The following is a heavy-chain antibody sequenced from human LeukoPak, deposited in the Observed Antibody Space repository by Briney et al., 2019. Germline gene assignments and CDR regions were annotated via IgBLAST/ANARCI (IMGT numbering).Heavy chain of an antibody. CDR1: GFTFDDYA. CDR2: ISWNSGSI. D-gene: IGHD6-13*01. CDR3: AKGGSAVGRYYMDV. Sequence: GGSLRLSCAASGFTFDDYAMHWVRQAPGKGLEWVSGISWNSGSIGYADSVKGRLTISGDNAKNSLYLQMNSLRAEDTALYYCAKGGSAVGRYYMDVWGKGTTVTVSS. V-gene: IGHV3-9*01. J-gene: IGHJ6*03.